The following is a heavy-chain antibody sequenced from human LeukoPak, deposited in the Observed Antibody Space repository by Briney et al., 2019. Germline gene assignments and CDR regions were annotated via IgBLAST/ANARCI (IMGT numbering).Heavy chain of an antibody. J-gene: IGHJ4*02. CDR2: IYYSGST. CDR3: ARHETGSSGWSTFDY. Sequence: SETLSLTCTVSGGSISSYYWSWIRQPPGKGLEWIGYIYYSGSTNYNPSLKSRVTISVDTSKNQFSLKLSSVTAADTAVYYCARHETGSSGWSTFDYWGQGTLVTVSS. D-gene: IGHD6-19*01. V-gene: IGHV4-59*08. CDR1: GGSISSYY.